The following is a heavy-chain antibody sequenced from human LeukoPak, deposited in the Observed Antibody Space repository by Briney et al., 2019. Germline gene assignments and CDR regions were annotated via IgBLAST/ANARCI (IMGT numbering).Heavy chain of an antibody. Sequence: ASVKVSCKASGYTFTSSAMHWVRQAPGQRLEWMGWINAGNGNTKYSQNFQGRVTITRDTSASTAYMELSSLRSEDTAVYYCARDRNDNWFDPWGQGTLVTVS. CDR1: GYTFTSSA. CDR2: INAGNGNT. V-gene: IGHV1-3*01. CDR3: ARDRNDNWFDP. J-gene: IGHJ5*02.